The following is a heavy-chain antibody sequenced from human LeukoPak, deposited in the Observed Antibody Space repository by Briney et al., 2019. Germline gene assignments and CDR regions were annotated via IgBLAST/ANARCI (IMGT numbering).Heavy chain of an antibody. V-gene: IGHV3-23*01. CDR1: GFTLTSYA. D-gene: IGHD6-13*01. CDR2: VSGSGADT. J-gene: IGHJ4*02. Sequence: AGGSLRLSCVASGFTLTSYAMSWVRQAPGKGLEWVSGVSGSGADTYYAHSVKGRFTISRDNSKNTLSLQMDSLRAEDTAVYYCAKVAPLGSSWYGFNYWGQGTLVTVSS. CDR3: AKVAPLGSSWYGFNY.